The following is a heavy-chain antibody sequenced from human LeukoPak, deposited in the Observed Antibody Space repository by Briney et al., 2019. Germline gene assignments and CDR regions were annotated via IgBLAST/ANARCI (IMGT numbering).Heavy chain of an antibody. CDR3: ARDGDGDYPFDY. Sequence: SVKVSCKASGGTFSSYAISWVRQAPGQGLEWMGGIIPIFGTANYAQKFQGRVTITADESTSTAYMELSSLRSEDTAVYYCARDGDGDYPFDYWGQGTLVTVSS. V-gene: IGHV1-69*13. CDR1: GGTFSSYA. D-gene: IGHD4-17*01. CDR2: IIPIFGTA. J-gene: IGHJ4*02.